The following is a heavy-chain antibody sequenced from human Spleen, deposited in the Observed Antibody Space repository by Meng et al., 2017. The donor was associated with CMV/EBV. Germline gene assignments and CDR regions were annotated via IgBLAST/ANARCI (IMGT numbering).Heavy chain of an antibody. CDR3: ARDPNQLLYLGDYYGMDV. CDR1: GFTFDDYG. Sequence: GESLKISCAASGFTFDDYGMNWVRQVPGKGLEWVARIYWNGGRTSYADSVKGRFTISRDNAKNSLYLQMNSLRAEDTAVYYCARDPNQLLYLGDYYGMDVWGQGTTVTVSS. CDR2: IYWNGGRT. D-gene: IGHD2-2*02. J-gene: IGHJ6*02. V-gene: IGHV3-20*04.